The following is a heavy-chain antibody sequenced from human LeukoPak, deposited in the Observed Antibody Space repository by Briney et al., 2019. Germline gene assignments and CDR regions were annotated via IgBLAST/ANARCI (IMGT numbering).Heavy chain of an antibody. J-gene: IGHJ4*02. V-gene: IGHV3-11*03. D-gene: IGHD2-15*01. CDR3: ASSGPNCGSYN. CDR1: GCTLSDYY. CDR2: ITSSSSYS. Sequence: GGPLRLSCAASGCTLSDYYRSWIRQAPGKGLEWVSYITSSSSYSNYADSVKGRFTISRNNAKNSLHLQVNSLRAEDTAVYYCASSGPNCGSYNWGQGTLVTVSS.